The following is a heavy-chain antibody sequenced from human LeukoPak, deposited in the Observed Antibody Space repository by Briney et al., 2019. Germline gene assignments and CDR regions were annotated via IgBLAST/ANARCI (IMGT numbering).Heavy chain of an antibody. V-gene: IGHV5-51*01. Sequence: GESLKISCKGSGYSFTSYWIGWGRQLPGKGLEWMGIIYPAHSYTRYSPSFQRQVTISADKSISTAYLQWSSLKASDTAMYYCARHNPPHYYMDVWGKGTTVTVSS. CDR3: ARHNPPHYYMDV. CDR2: IYPAHSYT. J-gene: IGHJ6*03. D-gene: IGHD1-14*01. CDR1: GYSFTSYW.